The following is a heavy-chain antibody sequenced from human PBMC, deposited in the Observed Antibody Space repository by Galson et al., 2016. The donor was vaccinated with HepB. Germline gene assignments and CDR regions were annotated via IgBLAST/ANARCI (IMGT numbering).Heavy chain of an antibody. Sequence: SLRLSCAASGFVSSNFGLGWVRQAPGKGLEWVASISTRPTTNYSDSVQGRFTISRDNSNNTLYLQMNGLRAEDTAVYYCAKERLVRRIFDHWGQGTLLTVSS. J-gene: IGHJ4*02. CDR3: AKERLVRRIFDH. CDR2: ISTRPTT. V-gene: IGHV3-23*01. CDR1: GFVSSNFG. D-gene: IGHD1-1*01.